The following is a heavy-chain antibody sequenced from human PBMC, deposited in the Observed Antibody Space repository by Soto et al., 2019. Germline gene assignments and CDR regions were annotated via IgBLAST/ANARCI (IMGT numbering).Heavy chain of an antibody. CDR3: ARWDYYDSSGSLFDY. Sequence: GASVKVTCKASGYTFTSYAMHWVRQAPGQRLEWMGWINAGNGNTKYSQKFQGRVTITRDTSASTAYMELSSLRSEDTAVYYCARWDYYDSSGSLFDYWGQGTLVTVSS. J-gene: IGHJ4*02. V-gene: IGHV1-3*01. CDR2: INAGNGNT. D-gene: IGHD3-22*01. CDR1: GYTFTSYA.